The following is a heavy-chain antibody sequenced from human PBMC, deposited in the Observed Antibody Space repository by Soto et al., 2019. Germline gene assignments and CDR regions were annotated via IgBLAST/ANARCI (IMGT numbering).Heavy chain of an antibody. CDR1: GGHFDRFA. CDR2: IIPFLSAT. CDR3: ARGEDDYGDFGSMDV. V-gene: IGHV1-69*01. Sequence: QVQLVQSGAEVKKPGSSVKVSCRASGGHFDRFALSWLRQAHGQGLEWMGGIIPFLSATTYAQKFQGRVTMTADESASTLYLELRSLTSDDTAVYYCARGEDDYGDFGSMDVWGQGTSVTVSS. D-gene: IGHD4-17*01. J-gene: IGHJ6*02.